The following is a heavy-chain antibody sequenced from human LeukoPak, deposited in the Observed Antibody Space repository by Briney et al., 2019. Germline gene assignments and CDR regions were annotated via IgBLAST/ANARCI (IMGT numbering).Heavy chain of an antibody. D-gene: IGHD3-3*01. CDR2: ISANSVYT. CDR3: AKIGVTGGWFFGL. CDR1: GFTFSNHG. J-gene: IGHJ2*01. Sequence: GGSLRLSCVASGFTFSNHGMSWVRQDPGKGLEWVSSISANSVYTYYAASVKGRFTISRDNSKNTLFLQMNNMGAEDTAIYFCAKIGVTGGWFFGLWGRGTLLSVSS. V-gene: IGHV3-23*01.